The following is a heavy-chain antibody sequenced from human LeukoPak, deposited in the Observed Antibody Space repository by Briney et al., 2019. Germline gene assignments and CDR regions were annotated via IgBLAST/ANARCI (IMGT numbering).Heavy chain of an antibody. J-gene: IGHJ4*02. V-gene: IGHV4-59*01. CDR3: ARDVKSGRYYDSSGYQI. D-gene: IGHD3-22*01. CDR2: IYYSGST. Sequence: SETLSLTCTVSGGSISSYYWSWIRQPPGKGLEWIGYIYYSGSTNYNPSLKSRVTISVDTSKNQFSLKLSSVTAADTAVYYCARDVKSGRYYDSSGYQIWGQGTLVTVSS. CDR1: GGSISSYY.